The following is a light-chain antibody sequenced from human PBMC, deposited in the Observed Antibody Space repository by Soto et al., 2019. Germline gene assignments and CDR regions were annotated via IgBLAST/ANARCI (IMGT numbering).Light chain of an antibody. Sequence: TQSPSSLSGSVGDRVTITCRASQNVNSNHIAWYQQKPGQAPRLLIYDASNRATGIPARFSGSGSGTDFTLTISSLEPEDFAVYYCQQRSNWPPITFGQGTRLEI. J-gene: IGKJ5*01. CDR2: DAS. CDR1: QNVNSNH. CDR3: QQRSNWPPIT. V-gene: IGKV3-11*01.